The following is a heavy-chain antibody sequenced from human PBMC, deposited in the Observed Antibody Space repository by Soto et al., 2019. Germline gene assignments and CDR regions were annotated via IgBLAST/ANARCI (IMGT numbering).Heavy chain of an antibody. Sequence: QITLKESGPTLVKPTQTLTLTCTFSGFSLSTSGVGVGWIRQPPGKALEWLALIYWDDDKRYSPSLKSRLTITKDTSKNQVVLTMTTMDPVDTATYYCAHGYYGSGSWYYFDYWGQGTLVTVSS. J-gene: IGHJ4*02. CDR3: AHGYYGSGSWYYFDY. D-gene: IGHD3-10*01. CDR2: IYWDDDK. V-gene: IGHV2-5*02. CDR1: GFSLSTSGVG.